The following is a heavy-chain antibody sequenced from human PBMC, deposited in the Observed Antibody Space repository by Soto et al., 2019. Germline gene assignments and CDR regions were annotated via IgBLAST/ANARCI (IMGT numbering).Heavy chain of an antibody. J-gene: IGHJ6*02. CDR3: AREGSEYQLLPPFYYYYGMDV. Sequence: ASVKVSCKASGYTFTSYGISWVRQAPGQGPEWMGWISAYNGNTNYAQKLQGRVTMTTDTSTSTAYMELRSLRSDDTAVYYCAREGSEYQLLPPFYYYYGMDVWGQGTTVTVSS. CDR2: ISAYNGNT. V-gene: IGHV1-18*01. CDR1: GYTFTSYG. D-gene: IGHD2-2*01.